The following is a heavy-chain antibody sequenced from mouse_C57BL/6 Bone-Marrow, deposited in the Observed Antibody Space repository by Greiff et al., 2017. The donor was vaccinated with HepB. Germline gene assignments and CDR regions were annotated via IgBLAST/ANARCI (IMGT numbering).Heavy chain of an antibody. J-gene: IGHJ1*03. CDR2: INPNNGGT. CDR1: GYTFTDYY. V-gene: IGHV1-26*01. CDR3: ARSKYYGSTFYWYFDV. Sequence: EVQLQQSGPELVKPGASVKISCKASGYTFTDYYMNWVKQSHGKSLEWIGDINPNNGGTSYNQKFKGKATLTVDKSSSTAYMELRSLTSEDSAVYYCARSKYYGSTFYWYFDVWGTGTTVTVSS. D-gene: IGHD1-1*01.